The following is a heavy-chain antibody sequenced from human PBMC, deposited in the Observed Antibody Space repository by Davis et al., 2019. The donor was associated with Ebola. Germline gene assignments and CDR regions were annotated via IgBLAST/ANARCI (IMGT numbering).Heavy chain of an antibody. V-gene: IGHV3-48*03. CDR1: GFSFGSYN. Sequence: GESLKISCVASGFSFGSYNMNWVRQAPGKGLEWVSYINTLGNTMYYTDSVKGRFTISRDRAKNSLYLQMNNLRVEDTAVYYCARALVTRMVNGPYYDYWGQGTLVTVSS. J-gene: IGHJ4*02. CDR3: ARALVTRMVNGPYYDY. CDR2: INTLGNTM. D-gene: IGHD5-18*01.